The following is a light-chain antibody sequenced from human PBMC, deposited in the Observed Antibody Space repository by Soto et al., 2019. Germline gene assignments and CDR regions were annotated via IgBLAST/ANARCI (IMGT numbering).Light chain of an antibody. CDR2: GAS. CDR3: QQCGISTWP. V-gene: IGKV3-20*01. Sequence: EIVLTQSPGILSLSPGERATLSCRASQPVSSSYLAWYQQKPGQAPRLLIYGASTRATDIPDRFSGSGSGTDFTLTISRLEPEDFAVYYCQQCGISTWPFGQGTKVDIK. CDR1: QPVSSSY. J-gene: IGKJ1*01.